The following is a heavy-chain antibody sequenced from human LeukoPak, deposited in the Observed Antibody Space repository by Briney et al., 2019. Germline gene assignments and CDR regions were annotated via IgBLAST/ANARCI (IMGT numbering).Heavy chain of an antibody. V-gene: IGHV4-34*01. D-gene: IGHD3-22*01. CDR1: GGSFSGYY. CDR3: AKWADSSGYGYFDY. Sequence: PSETLSLTCAVYGGSFSGYYWSWIRQPPGKGLEWIGEINHSGSTNYNPSLKSRVTISVDTSKNQFSLKLSSVTAADTAVYYCAKWADSSGYGYFDYWGQGTLVTVSS. J-gene: IGHJ4*02. CDR2: INHSGST.